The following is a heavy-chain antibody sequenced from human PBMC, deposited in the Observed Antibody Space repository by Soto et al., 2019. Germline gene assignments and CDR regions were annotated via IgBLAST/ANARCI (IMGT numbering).Heavy chain of an antibody. CDR1: GYTFTGYY. CDR3: ARSSVGATHYYYYGMDV. D-gene: IGHD1-26*01. V-gene: IGHV1-2*04. CDR2: INPNSGGT. Sequence: VASVKVSCKASGYTFTGYYMHWVRQAPGQGLEWMGWINPNSGGTNYAQKFQGWVTMTRDTSISTAYMELSRLRSDDTAVYYCARSSVGATHYYYYGMDVWGQGTTVTVSS. J-gene: IGHJ6*02.